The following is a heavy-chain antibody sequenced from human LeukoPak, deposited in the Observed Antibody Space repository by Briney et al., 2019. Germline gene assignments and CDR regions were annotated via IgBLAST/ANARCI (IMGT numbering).Heavy chain of an antibody. D-gene: IGHD2-15*01. CDR3: AKDGGDIVVVVAATTSSFDY. CDR1: GFTFSSYA. CDR2: ISGSGGST. Sequence: PGGSLRLSCAASGFTFSSYAMSWVRQAPGKGLEWVSAISGSGGSTYYADSVKGRFTISRDNSKNTLYLQMNSLRAEDTAVYYCAKDGGDIVVVVAATTSSFDYWGQGTLVTVSS. V-gene: IGHV3-23*01. J-gene: IGHJ4*02.